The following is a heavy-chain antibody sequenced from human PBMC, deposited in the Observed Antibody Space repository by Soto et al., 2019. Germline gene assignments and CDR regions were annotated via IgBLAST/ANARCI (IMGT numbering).Heavy chain of an antibody. CDR2: ISYDGSNK. V-gene: IGHV3-30*18. D-gene: IGHD3-22*01. CDR3: AKGASYYYDSSGYDY. CDR1: GFTFSSYG. Sequence: GGSLRLSCAASGFTFSSYGMHWVRQAPGKGLEWVAVISYDGSNKYYADSVKGRFTISRDNSKNTLYLQMNSLRAEDTAVYYCAKGASYYYDSSGYDYWGQGTLVTVSS. J-gene: IGHJ4*02.